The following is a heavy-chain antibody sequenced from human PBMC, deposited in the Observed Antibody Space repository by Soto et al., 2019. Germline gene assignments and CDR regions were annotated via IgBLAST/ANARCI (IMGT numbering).Heavy chain of an antibody. D-gene: IGHD3-10*01. J-gene: IGHJ3*02. CDR1: GFPLSTITMG. Sequence: SGPTLVNPTQTLTLTCTFSGFPLSTITMGVGWIRQPPGKALEWLALIYWDDDKSYSPSLRSRLTITKDTSKNQVVLTMTNMDPVDTATYYCSRGIYLKPFDIWGQGTMVTV. V-gene: IGHV2-5*02. CDR3: SRGIYLKPFDI. CDR2: IYWDDDK.